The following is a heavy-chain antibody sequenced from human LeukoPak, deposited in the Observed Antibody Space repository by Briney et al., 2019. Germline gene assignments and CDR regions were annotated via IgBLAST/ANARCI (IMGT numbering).Heavy chain of an antibody. V-gene: IGHV4-59*12. CDR3: ARGSPDLDGY. J-gene: IGHJ4*02. CDR2: IYYSGST. CDR1: GGSISGYY. Sequence: PSETLSLTCSVSGGSISGYYWSWIRQPPGKGLEWIGYIYYSGSTNYNPSLKSRVTISIDTSKNQFSLKLSSVTAADTAVYYCARGSPDLDGYWGQGTLVTVSS. D-gene: IGHD5-24*01.